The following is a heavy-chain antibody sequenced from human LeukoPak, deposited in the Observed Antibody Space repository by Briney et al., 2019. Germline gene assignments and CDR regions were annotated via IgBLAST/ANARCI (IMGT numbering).Heavy chain of an antibody. Sequence: VASVKVSCKASGGTFSSYAISWVRQAPGQGLEWMGGIIPIFGTANYAQKFQGRVTITADESTSTAYTELSSLRSEDTAVYYCARDRSSSLYYYYYMDVWGKGTTGTVSS. V-gene: IGHV1-69*01. D-gene: IGHD6-6*01. CDR3: ARDRSSSLYYYYYMDV. CDR1: GGTFSSYA. J-gene: IGHJ6*03. CDR2: IIPIFGTA.